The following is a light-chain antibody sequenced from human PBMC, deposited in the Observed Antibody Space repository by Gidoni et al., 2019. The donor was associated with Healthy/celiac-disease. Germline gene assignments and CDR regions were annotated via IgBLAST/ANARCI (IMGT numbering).Light chain of an antibody. CDR3: AAWDDSLSGHYV. V-gene: IGLV1-47*01. J-gene: IGLJ1*01. Sequence: QSVLTQPPSASGPPGQRVTISWSGSRSNIGSNYVYWYQQLPGTAPKLLIYRNNQRPSGVSDRFSGSKSGTSASLAISGLRSEDEADYYCAAWDDSLSGHYVFGTGTKVTVL. CDR1: RSNIGSNY. CDR2: RNN.